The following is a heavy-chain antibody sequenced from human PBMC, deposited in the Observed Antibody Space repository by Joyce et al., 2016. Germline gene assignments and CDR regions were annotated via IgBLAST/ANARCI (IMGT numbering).Heavy chain of an antibody. D-gene: IGHD6-19*01. CDR2: IHPSGSA. CDR1: GASVNNYY. Sequence: QVQLQESGPGLVRPLETLSLTCTVSGASVNNYYWNWIRPPPGKGLEWIGYIHPSGSAKYNPSLKSRVNMSVDTSKNQFSLRVTSVTAADTAVYYCARWDSSAWCFGDWGQGTLVTVSS. V-gene: IGHV4-59*02. CDR3: ARWDSSAWCFGD. J-gene: IGHJ4*02.